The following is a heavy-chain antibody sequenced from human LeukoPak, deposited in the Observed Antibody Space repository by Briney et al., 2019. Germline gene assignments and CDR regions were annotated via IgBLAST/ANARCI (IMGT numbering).Heavy chain of an antibody. V-gene: IGHV4-59*08. Sequence: PSETLSLTCTVSGGSISSYYWSWIRQPPGKGLEWTGYIYYSGSTNYNPSLKSRVTISVDTSKNQFSLKLSSVTAADTAVYYCARHDGIAAAVVGYYYGMDVWGQGTTVTVSS. J-gene: IGHJ6*02. D-gene: IGHD6-13*01. CDR3: ARHDGIAAAVVGYYYGMDV. CDR1: GGSISSYY. CDR2: IYYSGST.